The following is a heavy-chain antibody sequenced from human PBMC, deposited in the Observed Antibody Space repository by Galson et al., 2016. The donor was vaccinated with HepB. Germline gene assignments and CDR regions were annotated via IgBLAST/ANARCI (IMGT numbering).Heavy chain of an antibody. CDR2: IHHTAGT. CDR3: ARRFGIADVFDI. J-gene: IGHJ3*02. Sequence: TLSLTCTVSGGSITNGRYFWSWIRQLPGKGLEWIGYIHHTAGTYYKPSLRSRVTISVDTSKNQFSLQVSPVTVADTAVYLCARRFGIADVFDIWGQGTIVTVSS. V-gene: IGHV4-31*03. CDR1: GGSITNGRYF. D-gene: IGHD3-10*01.